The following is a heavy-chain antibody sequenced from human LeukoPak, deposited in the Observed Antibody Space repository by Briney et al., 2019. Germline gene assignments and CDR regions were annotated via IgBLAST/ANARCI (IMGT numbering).Heavy chain of an antibody. CDR1: GDSFSRSNYY. Sequence: SSETLSLTCTVSGDSFSRSNYYWGWLRQPPGKGLEWIVSIYYRRMNDYNPSLERRVTISVDTSKSQFSLKLSSVTAADTSVYYCARGREVTRDFDYWGQGTLVSVSS. D-gene: IGHD4-23*01. V-gene: IGHV4-39*07. CDR3: ARGREVTRDFDY. J-gene: IGHJ4*02. CDR2: IYYRRMN.